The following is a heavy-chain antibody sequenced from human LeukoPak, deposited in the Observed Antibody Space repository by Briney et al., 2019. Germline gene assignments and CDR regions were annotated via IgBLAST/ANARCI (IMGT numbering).Heavy chain of an antibody. CDR3: AREMGGSYYDFWSDLKPLFDY. V-gene: IGHV3-23*01. Sequence: PGGSLRLSCAASGFTFSSYGMSWVRQAPGKGLEWVAAISGSGDYTYYADSVKGRFTISRDNAKNSLYLQMNSLRAEDTAVYYCAREMGGSYYDFWSDLKPLFDYWGQGTLVTVSS. CDR1: GFTFSSYG. CDR2: ISGSGDYT. J-gene: IGHJ4*02. D-gene: IGHD3-3*01.